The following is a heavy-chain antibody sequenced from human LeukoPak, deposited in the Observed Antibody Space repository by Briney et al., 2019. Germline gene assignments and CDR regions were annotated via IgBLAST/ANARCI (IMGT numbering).Heavy chain of an antibody. CDR2: ISYDGSDK. CDR3: ARGGLSPPTDNDILTGPDDFDY. CDR1: GFTFRNHA. D-gene: IGHD3-9*01. V-gene: IGHV3-30*04. Sequence: GRSLRLSCAASGFTFRNHAMHWVRQAPGKGLEWVAIISYDGSDKYYADFLKGRFTISRDNSKNTLYVQMNSLRAEDTAVYYCARGGLSPPTDNDILTGPDDFDYWGQGTLVTVSS. J-gene: IGHJ4*02.